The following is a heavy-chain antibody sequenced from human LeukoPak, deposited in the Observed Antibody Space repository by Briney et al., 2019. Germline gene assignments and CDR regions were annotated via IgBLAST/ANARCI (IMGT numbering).Heavy chain of an antibody. CDR1: GFTFSSFG. V-gene: IGHV3-30*03. D-gene: IGHD3-22*01. CDR2: ISYDGSNK. Sequence: GRSLRLSCAASGFTFSSFGMFWVRQAPGKGLEWVAVISYDGSNKYYVDSVKGRFTISRDNAKNSLYLQMNSLRAEDTAVYYCARDSSGYEPKPFDYWGQGTLVTVSS. J-gene: IGHJ4*02. CDR3: ARDSSGYEPKPFDY.